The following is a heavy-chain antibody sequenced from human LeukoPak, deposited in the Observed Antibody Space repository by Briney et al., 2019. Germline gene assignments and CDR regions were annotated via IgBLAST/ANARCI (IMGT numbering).Heavy chain of an antibody. CDR3: ARDNYTVLYAGANWFDP. D-gene: IGHD2-2*02. CDR2: INLNSGGT. CDR1: GYTFTGYY. V-gene: IGHV1-2*02. Sequence: ASVKVSCKASGYTFTGYYMHWVRQAPGQGLEWMGWINLNSGGTNYAQKFQGRVTMTRDTSISTAYMELSRLRSDDTAVYYCARDNYTVLYAGANWFDPWGQGTLVTVSS. J-gene: IGHJ5*02.